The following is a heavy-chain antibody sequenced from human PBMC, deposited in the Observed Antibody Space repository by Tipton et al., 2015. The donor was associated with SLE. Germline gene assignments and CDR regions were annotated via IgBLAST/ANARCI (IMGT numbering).Heavy chain of an antibody. Sequence: TLSLTCSVSGVSITNSYWSWIRQPPGKGLEWIGYIYYSSYTNYNPSLKSRVTTSFDRSKNQFSLNLNSVTAADTATYYCARVRGGRANDASDIWGQGTMVTVSS. V-gene: IGHV4-59*01. J-gene: IGHJ3*02. CDR1: GVSITNSY. CDR2: IYYSSYT. D-gene: IGHD6-25*01. CDR3: ARVRGGRANDASDI.